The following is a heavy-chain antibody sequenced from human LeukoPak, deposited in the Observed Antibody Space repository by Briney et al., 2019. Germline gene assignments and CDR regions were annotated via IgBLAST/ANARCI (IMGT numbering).Heavy chain of an antibody. CDR2: INPNSGGT. Sequence: ASVKVSCKASGYTFTGYYMHWVRQAPGQGLEWMGWINPNSGGTNYAQKFQGRVTMTRDTSISTAYMELSRLRSEDTAVYYCARERSNYYDSSGYPLDYWGQGTLVTVSS. J-gene: IGHJ4*02. CDR3: ARERSNYYDSSGYPLDY. V-gene: IGHV1-2*02. D-gene: IGHD3-22*01. CDR1: GYTFTGYY.